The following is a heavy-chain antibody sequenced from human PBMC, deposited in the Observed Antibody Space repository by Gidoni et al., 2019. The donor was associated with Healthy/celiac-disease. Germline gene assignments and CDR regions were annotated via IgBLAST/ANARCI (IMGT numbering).Heavy chain of an antibody. J-gene: IGHJ4*02. D-gene: IGHD3-3*01. Sequence: QLQLQESGPGLVKPSETLSLTCTVSGGSISSTSYYWGWSRQPPGKGLEWIGSIYYSGSTYYNPSLKSRVTISVDTSKNQFSLKLSSVTAADTAVYYCARRVESGYDFWSGYYDYWGQGTLVTVSS. V-gene: IGHV4-39*01. CDR1: GGSISSTSYY. CDR3: ARRVESGYDFWSGYYDY. CDR2: IYYSGST.